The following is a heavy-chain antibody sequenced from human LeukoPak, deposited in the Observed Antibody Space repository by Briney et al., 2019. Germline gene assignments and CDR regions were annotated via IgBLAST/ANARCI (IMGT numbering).Heavy chain of an antibody. CDR3: ARAVLDILTGYEHFDY. V-gene: IGHV3-7*01. CDR2: IKQDGSEK. J-gene: IGHJ4*02. CDR1: GFTFSSYW. Sequence: GGSLRLSCAASGFTFSSYWMSWVRQAPGKGLEWVANIKQDGSEKYYVDSVKGRFTISRDNAKNSLYLQMNSLRAEDTAVYCCARAVLDILTGYEHFDYWGQGTLVTVSS. D-gene: IGHD3-9*01.